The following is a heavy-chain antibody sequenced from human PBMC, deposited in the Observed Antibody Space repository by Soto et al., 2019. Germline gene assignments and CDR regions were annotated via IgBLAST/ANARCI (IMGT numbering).Heavy chain of an antibody. Sequence: QVQLVQSGAEVKKPGSSVKVSCKASGGTFSSYAISWVRQAPGQGPEWMGGIIPIFGTANYAQKFQGRVTLTGVQSTSTACGGRSSLSSADTALYYCAGGSGSGRYYYGVDVWGHGATVTVFS. CDR1: GGTFSSYA. J-gene: IGHJ6*02. V-gene: IGHV1-69*12. D-gene: IGHD1-26*01. CDR3: AGGSGSGRYYYGVDV. CDR2: IIPIFGTA.